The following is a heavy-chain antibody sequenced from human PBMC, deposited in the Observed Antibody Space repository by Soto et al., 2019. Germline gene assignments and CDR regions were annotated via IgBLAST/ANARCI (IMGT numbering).Heavy chain of an antibody. Sequence: QVQLVQSGAEVKKPGASVRVSCRTSGYKFADYNMNWVRQATGRGLEWLGYMNSFSGSGGSAPQFQGRLTLTKNTSISTAYLELTNLKDDDTXXXXXXXXXAFQRTGNLDFWGQGT. V-gene: IGHV1-8*01. J-gene: IGHJ4*02. CDR3: XXXXAFQRTGNLDF. CDR1: GYKFADYN. CDR2: MNSFSGSG.